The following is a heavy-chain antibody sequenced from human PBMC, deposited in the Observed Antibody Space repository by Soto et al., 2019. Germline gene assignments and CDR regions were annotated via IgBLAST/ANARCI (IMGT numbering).Heavy chain of an antibody. CDR1: GVSISSNNFY. D-gene: IGHD6-6*01. CDR3: VRHGKVQARPFYYYGMDV. CDR2: VSYSRST. J-gene: IGHJ6*02. V-gene: IGHV4-39*01. Sequence: PSETLSLTCSVSGVSISSNNFYWGWMRQPPGKGVKWVGTVSYSRSTYYSPSLKGRVTISLDKPKNQVSLSPTSVTAADTAVYYCVRHGKVQARPFYYYGMDVWGQGTTVTVSS.